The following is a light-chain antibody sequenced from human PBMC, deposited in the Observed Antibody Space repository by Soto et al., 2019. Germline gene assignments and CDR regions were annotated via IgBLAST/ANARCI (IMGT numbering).Light chain of an antibody. CDR1: QSVSSY. Sequence: EIVLTQSPATLSLSPGERATLSCRASQSVSSYLAWNQQKPGQAPRLLINDATNGATGIPARFSGSGSGTDFTLTIISLEPEDFAVYYCQQRSNWPLTFGGGIKVEIK. CDR3: QQRSNWPLT. V-gene: IGKV3-11*01. CDR2: DAT. J-gene: IGKJ4*01.